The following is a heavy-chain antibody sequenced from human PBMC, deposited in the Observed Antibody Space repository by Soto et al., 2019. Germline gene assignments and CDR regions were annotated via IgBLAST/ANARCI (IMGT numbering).Heavy chain of an antibody. V-gene: IGHV4-39*01. D-gene: IGHD4-17*01. CDR1: GGSISSSSYY. CDR2: IYYSGST. Sequence: SETLSLTCTVSGGSISSSSYYWGWIRQPPGKGLEWIGSIYYSGSTYYSPSLKSRVTISVDTSKNQFSLKLSSVTAADTAVYYCASQATTVVTPDWYYFDYWGQGTLVTVSS. J-gene: IGHJ4*02. CDR3: ASQATTVVTPDWYYFDY.